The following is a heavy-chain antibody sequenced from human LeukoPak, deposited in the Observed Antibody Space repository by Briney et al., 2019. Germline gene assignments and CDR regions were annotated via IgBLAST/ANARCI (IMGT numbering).Heavy chain of an antibody. CDR3: ARNRDGYNSFDY. CDR1: GGSINNGGYY. J-gene: IGHJ4*02. CDR2: IYYSGSS. Sequence: PSETLSLTCTVSGGSINNGGYYWSWIRQHPGKGLEWVGYIYYSGSSYYNPSLRSRVTISVDTSKNHFSLKLSSVTAADTAVYYCARNRDGYNSFDYWGQGTLVTVSS. D-gene: IGHD5-24*01. V-gene: IGHV4-31*03.